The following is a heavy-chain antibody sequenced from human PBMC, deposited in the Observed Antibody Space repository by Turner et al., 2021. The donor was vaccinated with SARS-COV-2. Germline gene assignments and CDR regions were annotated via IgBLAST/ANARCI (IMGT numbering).Heavy chain of an antibody. D-gene: IGHD3-10*01. CDR1: DSSFSMFW. CDR2: INQNGRKI. V-gene: IGHV3-7*01. J-gene: IGHJ4*02. CDR3: VRGFDS. Sequence: EEQLVESGGELVKTGGSLRLSCRYSDSSFSMFWMTWVRQAPGGVLELVASINQNGRKIYHSDSVSGRFTVSRSNAGNSLYLRMISLRVDDTVMYYCVRGFDSWGQGTLVTVSS.